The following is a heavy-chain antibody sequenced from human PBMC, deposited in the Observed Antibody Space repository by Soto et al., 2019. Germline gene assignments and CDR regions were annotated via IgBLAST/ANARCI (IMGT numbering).Heavy chain of an antibody. D-gene: IGHD2-2*01. Sequence: QVQLQESGPGLVKPSQTLSLTCTVSGGSISSGDYYWSWIRQPPGKGLEWIGYIYYSGSTYYNPTSKRAVTLSIDTSKNKVSLKPGSVTAAVTGVYNCATGGNFSSTSCYLQGGFGNTENNWFDPGVQGNLVTVSS. CDR2: IYYSGST. CDR1: GGSISSGDYY. V-gene: IGHV4-30-4*01. CDR3: ATGGNFSSTSCYLQGGFGNTENNWFDP. J-gene: IGHJ5*02.